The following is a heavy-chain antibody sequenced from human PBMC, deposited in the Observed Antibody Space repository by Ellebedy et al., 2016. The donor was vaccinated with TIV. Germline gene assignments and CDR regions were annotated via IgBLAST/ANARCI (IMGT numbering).Heavy chain of an antibody. CDR3: ANLDPGFTDSYGLDY. D-gene: IGHD5-18*01. CDR2: IYSGGGI. V-gene: IGHV3-53*05. Sequence: GESLKISCAASGFTVSNNYMSWVRQAPGKGLEWVSVIYSGGGISYADSVKGRFTISRDNSKNTLYLQMNSLRAEDTAVYYCANLDPGFTDSYGLDYWGQGTLVTVSS. J-gene: IGHJ4*02. CDR1: GFTVSNNY.